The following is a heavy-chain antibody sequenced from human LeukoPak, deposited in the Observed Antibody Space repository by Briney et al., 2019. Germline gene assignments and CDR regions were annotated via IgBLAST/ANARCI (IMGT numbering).Heavy chain of an antibody. J-gene: IGHJ4*02. Sequence: GGSLRLSCAASGLTFRNYAFHWVRQAPGKGLEWVALISYDGSNVYYADSVKGRFIISRDNSKKTVYLEINSLRAEDTAVYYCARDYLYASGSGSPNQFDYWGQGTLVTVSS. CDR3: ARDYLYASGSGSPNQFDY. V-gene: IGHV3-30*04. CDR2: ISYDGSNV. D-gene: IGHD3-10*01. CDR1: GLTFRNYA.